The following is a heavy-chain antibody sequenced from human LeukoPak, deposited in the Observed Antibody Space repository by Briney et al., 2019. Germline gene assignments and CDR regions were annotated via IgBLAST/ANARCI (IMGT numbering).Heavy chain of an antibody. V-gene: IGHV3-30*04. CDR3: ARDRIVVIGEYYFDY. CDR2: ISYDGSNK. CDR1: GFTFSSYA. Sequence: GSLLLSFATSGFTFSSYAMHWGRPAPGEGLEGVAVISYDGSNKYYADSVKRRFTISRDNSKNTLYLQINSLRAEDTAVYYCARDRIVVIGEYYFDYWGQGTLVTVSS. D-gene: IGHD3-22*01. J-gene: IGHJ4*02.